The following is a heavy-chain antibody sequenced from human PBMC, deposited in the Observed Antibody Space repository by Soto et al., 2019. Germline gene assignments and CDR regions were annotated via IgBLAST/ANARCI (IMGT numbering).Heavy chain of an antibody. CDR1: GGSISSGGYY. CDR2: IYYSGST. D-gene: IGHD3-3*01. V-gene: IGHV4-31*03. CDR3: ARVSLWSGYYWSVEAYYGMDV. J-gene: IGHJ6*02. Sequence: SETLSLTCTVSGGSISSGGYYWSWIRQHPGKGLEWIGYIYYSGSTYYNPSLKSRVTISVDTSKNQFSLKLSSVTAADTAVYYCARVSLWSGYYWSVEAYYGMDVWGQGTTVTVSS.